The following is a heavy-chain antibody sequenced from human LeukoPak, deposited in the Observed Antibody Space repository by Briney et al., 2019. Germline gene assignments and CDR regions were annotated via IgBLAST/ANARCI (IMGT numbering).Heavy chain of an antibody. CDR3: ARGRGAFDI. CDR1: GGSFSGYY. Sequence: SETLSRTCAVYGGSFSGYYWSWIRQPPGQGLEWIGEINHSGSTNYNPSIKSRVTISVDTSKNQFSLKLSSVTAADTAVYYCARGRGAFDIWGQGTMVTVSS. CDR2: INHSGST. V-gene: IGHV4-34*01. J-gene: IGHJ3*02.